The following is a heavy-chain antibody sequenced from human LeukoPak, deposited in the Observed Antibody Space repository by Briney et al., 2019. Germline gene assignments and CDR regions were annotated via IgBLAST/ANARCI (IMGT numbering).Heavy chain of an antibody. CDR2: ISYDGSNK. V-gene: IGHV3-30-3*01. D-gene: IGHD2-15*01. CDR3: ARDQCGGRSCYSPDY. Sequence: GRSLRLSCAASGFTFSSYALYWVRQAPGKGLEWVALISYDGSNKYYADSVKGRFTISRDNSKNTLYLQMNSLRADDTAVYYCARDQCGGRSCYSPDYWGQGTLVTVSS. J-gene: IGHJ4*02. CDR1: GFTFSSYA.